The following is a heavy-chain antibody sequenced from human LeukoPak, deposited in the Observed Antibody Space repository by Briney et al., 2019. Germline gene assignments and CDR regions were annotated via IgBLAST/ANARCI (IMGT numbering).Heavy chain of an antibody. Sequence: KSSQTLSLTCTVSGGSISSGSYYWSWIRQPAGKGLEWIGRIYTSGSTNYNPSLKSRVTISVDTSKNQFSLKLSSVTAADTAMFYCARDGDAVSAAIAGAFDLWGRGTMVTVSS. J-gene: IGHJ3*01. CDR3: ARDGDAVSAAIAGAFDL. CDR1: GGSISSGSYY. V-gene: IGHV4-61*02. D-gene: IGHD2-2*01. CDR2: IYTSGST.